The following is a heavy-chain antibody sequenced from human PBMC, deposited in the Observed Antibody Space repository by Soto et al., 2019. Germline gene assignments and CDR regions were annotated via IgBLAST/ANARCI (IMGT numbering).Heavy chain of an antibody. Sequence: GGSLRLSCAASGFTFSSYGMHWVRQAPGKGLEWVAVIWYDGSNKYYADSVKGRFTISRDNSKNTLYLQMNSLRAEDTAVYYCARDRAFRIVATLGGGYYYGMDVWGQGTTVTVSS. J-gene: IGHJ6*02. CDR3: ARDRAFRIVATLGGGYYYGMDV. V-gene: IGHV3-33*01. D-gene: IGHD5-12*01. CDR2: IWYDGSNK. CDR1: GFTFSSYG.